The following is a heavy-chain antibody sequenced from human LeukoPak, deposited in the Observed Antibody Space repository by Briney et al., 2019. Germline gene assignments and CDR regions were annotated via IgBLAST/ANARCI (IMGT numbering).Heavy chain of an antibody. CDR3: ARAYSSSSPFDY. J-gene: IGHJ4*02. V-gene: IGHV1-46*01. CDR1: GYTFTSHF. CDR2: INPSGGIT. D-gene: IGHD6-6*01. Sequence: ASVKVSCKASGYTFTSHFIHWVRQAPGQGLEWMGIINPSGGITSYAQKFQGRDTMTRDTSTSTVYMELSSLRSEDTAVYYCARAYSSSSPFDYWGQGTLVTVSS.